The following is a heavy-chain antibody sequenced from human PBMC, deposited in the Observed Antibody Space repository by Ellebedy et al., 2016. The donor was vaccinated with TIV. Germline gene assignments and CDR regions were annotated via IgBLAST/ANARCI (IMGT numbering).Heavy chain of an antibody. J-gene: IGHJ4*02. V-gene: IGHV3-64D*06. CDR2: VNTNGYNT. CDR3: VRRDSGYAFDL. Sequence: PGGSLRLSCSASGFTFSSHAMHWVRQAPGEGLEHVSAVNTNGYNTNYADSLKGRFTISRDNSKNTLYLQMSSLRADDTAVYYCVRRDSGYAFDLWGQGTLVAVSS. D-gene: IGHD3-16*01. CDR1: GFTFSSHA.